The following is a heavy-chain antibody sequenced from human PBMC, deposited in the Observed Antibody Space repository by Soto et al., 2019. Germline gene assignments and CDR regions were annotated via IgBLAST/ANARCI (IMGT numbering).Heavy chain of an antibody. D-gene: IGHD1-26*01. CDR1: GFTFGDYA. V-gene: IGHV3-49*03. Sequence: GSLRLCCTASGFTFGDYAMSWFRQAPGKGQEWVGFIRSKAYGGTTEYAASVKGRLTISRDDSKSIAYLQMNSLKAEDTAEYYCTGYRDNCVSYAAPGSWPQRTLLPLAS. CDR2: IRSKAYGGTT. J-gene: IGHJ5*01. CDR3: TGYRDNCVSYAAPGS.